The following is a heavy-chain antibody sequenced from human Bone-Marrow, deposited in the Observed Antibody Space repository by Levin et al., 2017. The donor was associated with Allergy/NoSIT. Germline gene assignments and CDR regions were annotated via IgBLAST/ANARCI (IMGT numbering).Heavy chain of an antibody. Sequence: PGESLKISCAASGFSFSTYGMHWVRQAPGKGLEWVATISYDGSKKYYADSVKGRFTISRDDPKNTLSLQMNSLRTEETAVYYCVKDALYGDYAPDFWGQGTLVTVSS. CDR1: GFSFSTYG. CDR3: VKDALYGDYAPDF. CDR2: ISYDGSKK. J-gene: IGHJ4*02. V-gene: IGHV3-30*18. D-gene: IGHD4-17*01.